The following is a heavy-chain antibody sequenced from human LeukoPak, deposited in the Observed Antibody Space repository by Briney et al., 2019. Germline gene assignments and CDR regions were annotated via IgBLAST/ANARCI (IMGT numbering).Heavy chain of an antibody. Sequence: GGSLRLSCAASGFTFSSYAMSWVRQAPGKGLGWVSAISGSGGSTYYADSVKGRFTISRDNSKNTLYPQMNSLRAEDTAVYYCAKHVLRFLEWLSPFDYWGQGTLVTVSS. J-gene: IGHJ4*02. D-gene: IGHD3-3*01. V-gene: IGHV3-23*01. CDR1: GFTFSSYA. CDR2: ISGSGGST. CDR3: AKHVLRFLEWLSPFDY.